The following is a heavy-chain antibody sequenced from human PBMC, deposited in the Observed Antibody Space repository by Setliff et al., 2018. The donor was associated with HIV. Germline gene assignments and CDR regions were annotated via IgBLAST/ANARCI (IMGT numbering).Heavy chain of an antibody. J-gene: IGHJ4*02. Sequence: SETLSLTCTVSGDSITTNDYYWGWIRQPPGKGLEWIGIIHDNGRTYFDPSLQSRVTISVDMSKTQFSLKLRSVTASDTAVYYCARGPPGSSIGWYVGYWGQGTLVTVSS. CDR1: GDSITTNDYY. V-gene: IGHV4-39*01. D-gene: IGHD6-19*01. CDR2: IHDNGRT. CDR3: ARGPPGSSIGWYVGY.